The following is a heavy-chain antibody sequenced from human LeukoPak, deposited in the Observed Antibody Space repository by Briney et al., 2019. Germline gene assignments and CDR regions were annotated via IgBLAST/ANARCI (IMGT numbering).Heavy chain of an antibody. J-gene: IGHJ4*02. Sequence: SETLSLTGAVYGGSFSGYYWSWIRQPPGKGLEWIGEINHSGSTNYNPSLKSRVTISVDTSKNQFSLKLSSVTAADTAVYYCARRIDYWGQGTLVTVSS. CDR3: ARRIDY. V-gene: IGHV4-34*01. CDR2: INHSGST. CDR1: GGSFSGYY.